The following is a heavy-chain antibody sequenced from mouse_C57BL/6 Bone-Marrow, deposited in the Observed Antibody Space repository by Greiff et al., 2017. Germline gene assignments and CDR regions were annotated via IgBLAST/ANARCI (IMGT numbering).Heavy chain of an antibody. D-gene: IGHD1-1*01. CDR1: GYSITSGYY. Sequence: ESGPGLVKPSQSLSLTCSVTGYSITSGYYWNWIRQFPGNKLEWMGYISYDGSNNYNPSLKNRISITRDPSKNQFFLKLNSVTTEDTATYYCARDYYYGSSGYAMDYWGQGTSVTVSS. CDR3: ARDYYYGSSGYAMDY. V-gene: IGHV3-6*01. J-gene: IGHJ4*01. CDR2: ISYDGSN.